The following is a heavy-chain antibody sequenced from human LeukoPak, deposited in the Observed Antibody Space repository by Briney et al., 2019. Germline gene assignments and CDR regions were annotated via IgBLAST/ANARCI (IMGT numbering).Heavy chain of an antibody. Sequence: ASVKVSCKASGYTFTSYAMHWVRQAPGQRLEWMGWINAGNGNTKYSQKFQGRVTITADKSTSTAYMELSSLRSEDTAVYYCAREGYSYGTFDYWGQGTLVTVSS. D-gene: IGHD5-18*01. J-gene: IGHJ4*02. CDR1: GYTFTSYA. CDR3: AREGYSYGTFDY. V-gene: IGHV1-3*01. CDR2: INAGNGNT.